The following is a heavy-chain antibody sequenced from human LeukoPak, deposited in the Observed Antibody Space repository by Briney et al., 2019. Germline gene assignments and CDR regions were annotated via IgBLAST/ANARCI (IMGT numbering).Heavy chain of an antibody. CDR1: GLIFNNAW. CDR3: TTIAVAGTEGFHY. CDR2: IKSKPDGGTT. D-gene: IGHD6-19*01. Sequence: PGGSLRLSCAASGLIFNNAWMSWVRQAPGKGLEWVGRIKSKPDGGTTDYAAAVKGRFTISRDDSKTTLFLQMNSLETEDTDVYYCTTIAVAGTEGFHYWGQGTLVTVSS. V-gene: IGHV3-15*01. J-gene: IGHJ4*02.